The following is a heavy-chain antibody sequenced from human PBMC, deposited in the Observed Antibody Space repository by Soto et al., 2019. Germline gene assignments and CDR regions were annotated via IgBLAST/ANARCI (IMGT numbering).Heavy chain of an antibody. CDR3: AKSKGQLLVYYYGMDV. CDR1: GFTFSSYG. J-gene: IGHJ6*02. V-gene: IGHV3-30*18. CDR2: ISYDGSNK. D-gene: IGHD2-21*01. Sequence: SLRLSCAASGFTFSSYGMHWVRQAPGKGLEWVAVISYDGSNKYYADSVKGRFTISRDNSKNTLYLQMNSLRAEDTAVYYCAKSKGQLLVYYYGMDVWGQGTTVTVSS.